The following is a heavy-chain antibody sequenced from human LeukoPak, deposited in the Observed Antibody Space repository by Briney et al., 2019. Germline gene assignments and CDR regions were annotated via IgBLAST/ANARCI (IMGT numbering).Heavy chain of an antibody. CDR2: IYYSGST. V-gene: IGHV4-39*07. CDR3: ARVSLSSGCLSN. J-gene: IGHJ4*02. CDR1: GGSISSSSYY. D-gene: IGHD6-19*01. Sequence: PSETLSLTCTVSGGSISSSSYYWGWIRQPPGKGLEWIGSIYYSGSTYYNPSLKSRVTISVDTSKNQFSLKLSSVTAADTAVYYCARVSLSSGCLSNWGQGTLVTVSS.